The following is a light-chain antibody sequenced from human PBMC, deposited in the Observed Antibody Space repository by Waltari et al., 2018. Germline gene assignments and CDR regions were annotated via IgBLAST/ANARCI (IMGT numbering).Light chain of an antibody. V-gene: IGKV1-5*03. Sequence: DIQMTQSPSTLSASVGDRVTTTCRASQSISEYLAWYQQKPGKAPKLLIYKASSLESGVSSRFSGSGSGTEFTLTISSLQPDDFATYYCQQYNTYSGTFGRGTTVDVK. CDR1: QSISEY. CDR2: KAS. J-gene: IGKJ1*01. CDR3: QQYNTYSGT.